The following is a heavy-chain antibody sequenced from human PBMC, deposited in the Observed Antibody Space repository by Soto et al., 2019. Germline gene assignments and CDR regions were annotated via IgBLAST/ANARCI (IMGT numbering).Heavy chain of an antibody. CDR2: ISYSDDKT. V-gene: IGHV3-23*01. D-gene: IGHD1-7*01. J-gene: IGHJ3*01. Sequence: EVQLLESGGGLVQPGGSLRLSCAASGFTFNTYVMNWVRQDPGKGLEWVSTISYSDDKTHYADAVKGRFTISRDNSRDTLFLPMNSLRADDAAVYYCARRARTATTNWGAFDVWGEGTMVTVSS. CDR3: ARRARTATTNWGAFDV. CDR1: GFTFNTYV.